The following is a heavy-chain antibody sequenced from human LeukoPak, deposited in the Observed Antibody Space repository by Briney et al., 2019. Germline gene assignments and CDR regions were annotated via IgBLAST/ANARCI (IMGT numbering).Heavy chain of an antibody. J-gene: IGHJ4*02. V-gene: IGHV4-39*01. Sequence: SETLSLTCTVSGGSISSSSYYWGWIRQPPVKGLEWIGSIYYSGSTYYNPSLKSRVTISVDTSKNQCSLKLSSVTAADTAVYYCARQSRYGSGSFDYWGQGTLVTVSS. CDR2: IYYSGST. CDR1: GGSISSSSYY. CDR3: ARQSRYGSGSFDY. D-gene: IGHD3-10*01.